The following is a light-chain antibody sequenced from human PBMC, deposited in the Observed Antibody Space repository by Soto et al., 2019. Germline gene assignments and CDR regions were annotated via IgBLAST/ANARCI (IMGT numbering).Light chain of an antibody. V-gene: IGLV1-51*01. CDR3: GTWDSSLNAYI. Sequence: QSFLTQPPSVSAAPGQKVTISCSESSSKIGNNYISWYQQLPGTAPKLLIYDNDKRPSGIPDRFSGSESGTSATLGITGLQTGDEADYFCGTWDSSLNAYILGTGTKVTVL. CDR1: SSKIGNNY. J-gene: IGLJ1*01. CDR2: DND.